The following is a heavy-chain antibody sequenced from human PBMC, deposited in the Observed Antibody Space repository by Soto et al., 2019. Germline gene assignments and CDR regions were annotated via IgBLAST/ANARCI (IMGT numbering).Heavy chain of an antibody. CDR3: AKGHVHDYSGSGNYPAHFDS. J-gene: IGHJ4*02. V-gene: IGHV3-30*18. CDR1: GFTFSNYG. CDR2: ISYNGGTE. Sequence: GGSLRLSCAASGFTFSNYGMHWVRQAPGKGLEWVALISYNGGTENYADSVKGRLTISRDNSKHTLYLQMISLRAEDTAVYFCAKGHVHDYSGSGNYPAHFDSWGQGTLVTVSS. D-gene: IGHD3-10*01.